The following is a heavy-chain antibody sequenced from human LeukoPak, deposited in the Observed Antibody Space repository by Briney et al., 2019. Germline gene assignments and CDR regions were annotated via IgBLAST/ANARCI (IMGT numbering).Heavy chain of an antibody. CDR3: AREVYFDY. CDR2: ISSSSTTI. CDR1: EFTFNNYG. V-gene: IGHV3-48*01. Sequence: GGSLRLSCAASEFTFNNYGMNWVRQAPGKGLEWVSYISSSSTTIYYADSVKGRFTISRDNAENSLYLQMNSLRAEDTAVYYCAREVYFDYWGQGTLVIVSS. J-gene: IGHJ4*02.